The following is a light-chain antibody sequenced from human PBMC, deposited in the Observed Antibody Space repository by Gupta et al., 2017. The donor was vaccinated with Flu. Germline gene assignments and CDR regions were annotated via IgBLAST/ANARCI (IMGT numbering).Light chain of an antibody. J-gene: IGLJ2*01. V-gene: IGLV2-14*01. CDR1: SSDVGGYDY. Sequence: QSALTQPASVSGSPGQSLTISCTGTSSDVGGYDYVSWYQQPPAKAPKLIISEVSNRPSGVPDRFSGSKSGNTASLTISRLQAEDEADYYCSSYTSRTTLIFGGGTRLTVL. CDR3: SSYTSRTTLI. CDR2: EVS.